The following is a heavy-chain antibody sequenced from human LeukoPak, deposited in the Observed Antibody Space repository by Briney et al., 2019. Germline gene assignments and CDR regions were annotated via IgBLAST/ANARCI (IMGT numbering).Heavy chain of an antibody. CDR3: ARQIASAGPAGFDF. V-gene: IGHV4-4*07. D-gene: IGHD6-13*01. Sequence: SETLSLTCTVSGCSISRYYLSWIRQPAGKGLEGMGRIYSTGSTNYNPSLKSRVTMSVDTSKKQFPLRLRSVTAADTAVYYCARQIASAGPAGFDFWGQGDLVTVSS. CDR1: GCSISRYY. J-gene: IGHJ4*02. CDR2: IYSTGST.